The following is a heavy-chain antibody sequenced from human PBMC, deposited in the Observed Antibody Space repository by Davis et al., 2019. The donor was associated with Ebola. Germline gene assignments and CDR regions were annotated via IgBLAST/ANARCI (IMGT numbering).Heavy chain of an antibody. J-gene: IGHJ4*02. D-gene: IGHD1-26*01. CDR3: ARRMAGSYPLNLDY. CDR1: GGTFSSYA. CDR2: INAGNGNT. Sequence: AASVKVSCKASGGTFSSYAISWVRQAPGQRLEWMGWINAGNGNTKYSQKFQGRVTITRDTSASTAYMELSSLRSEDTAVYYCARRMAGSYPLNLDYWGQGTLVTVSS. V-gene: IGHV1-3*01.